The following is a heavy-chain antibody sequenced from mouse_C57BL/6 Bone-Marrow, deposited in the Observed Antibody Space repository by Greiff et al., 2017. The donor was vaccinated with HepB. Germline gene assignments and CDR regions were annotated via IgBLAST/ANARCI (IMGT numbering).Heavy chain of an antibody. CDR1: GFTFSDYG. Sequence: EVQGVESGGGLVQPGGSLKLSCAASGFTFSDYGMAWVRQAPRKGPEWVAFISNLAYSIYYADTVTGRFTISRENAKNTLYLEMSSLRSEDTAIYYCARHGVYYSNLFMDYRGQGTSVTVSS. CDR3: ARHGVYYSNLFMDY. CDR2: ISNLAYSI. V-gene: IGHV5-15*01. J-gene: IGHJ4*01. D-gene: IGHD2-5*01.